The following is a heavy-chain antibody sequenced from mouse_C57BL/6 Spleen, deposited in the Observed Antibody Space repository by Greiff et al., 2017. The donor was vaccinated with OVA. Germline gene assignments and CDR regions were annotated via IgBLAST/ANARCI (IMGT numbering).Heavy chain of an antibody. Sequence: QVQLQQPGAELVMPGASVKLSCKASGYTFTSYWMHWVKQRPGQGLEWIGEIDPSDSYTNYNQKFKGKSTLTVDKSSSTAYMQLSSLTSEDSAVYYCARSHYYGSSYADAMDYWGQGTSVTVSS. CDR2: IDPSDSYT. CDR3: ARSHYYGSSYADAMDY. J-gene: IGHJ4*01. V-gene: IGHV1-69*01. CDR1: GYTFTSYW. D-gene: IGHD1-1*01.